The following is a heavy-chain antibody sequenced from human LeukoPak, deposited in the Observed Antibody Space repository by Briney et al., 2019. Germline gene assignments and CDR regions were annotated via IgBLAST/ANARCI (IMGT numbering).Heavy chain of an antibody. D-gene: IGHD6-6*01. Sequence: GGSLRLSCAVSGFSFSSYAMHWVRQAPGKGLEWVAVIRHDETNEYYADSVQGRFTISRDTSKNTLYLQMNSLRGEDTAVYYCAKEYTPSSPLGELDSWGQGTLVTVSS. J-gene: IGHJ4*02. V-gene: IGHV3-30*02. CDR2: IRHDETNE. CDR1: GFSFSSYA. CDR3: AKEYTPSSPLGELDS.